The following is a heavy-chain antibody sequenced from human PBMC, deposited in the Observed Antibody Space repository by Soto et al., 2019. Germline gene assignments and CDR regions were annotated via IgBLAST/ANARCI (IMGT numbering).Heavy chain of an antibody. CDR2: ISYGGRS. CDR3: AREGAGPKGSSSWPDDAFDI. J-gene: IGHJ3*02. CDR1: VGSISIGGYY. D-gene: IGHD6-13*01. V-gene: IGHV4-31*03. Sequence: QLQLQESGPGLVKPSQTLSLTCTVSVGSISIGGYYWSWIPQHPGKGREWIGYISYGGRSYYNPSLKRRVSISVDTSKDQFSLKLSSVTAADTAVYYCAREGAGPKGSSSWPDDAFDIWGQGTMVTVSS.